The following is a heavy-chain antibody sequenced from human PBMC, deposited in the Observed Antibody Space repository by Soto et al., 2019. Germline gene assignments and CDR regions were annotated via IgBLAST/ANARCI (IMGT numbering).Heavy chain of an antibody. Sequence: LSLTCTVSGESISSGDHYWSWVRQSPGEGLEWIGFIYYSGNTYYNPSLKSRVSMSVDTSNNQFSLKLNSVTAADTAVYYCARDAGYCNSVSCYPYNMDVWGQGTTVTVSS. CDR3: ARDAGYCNSVSCYPYNMDV. J-gene: IGHJ6*02. V-gene: IGHV4-30-4*01. CDR2: IYYSGNT. CDR1: GESISSGDHY. D-gene: IGHD2-15*01.